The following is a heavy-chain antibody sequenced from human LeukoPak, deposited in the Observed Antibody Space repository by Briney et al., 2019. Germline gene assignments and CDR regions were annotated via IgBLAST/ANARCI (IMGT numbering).Heavy chain of an antibody. CDR1: GFTFSTYW. D-gene: IGHD3-22*01. CDR3: ARGGAYYYDSTHAFDI. Sequence: LGGSLRLSCAASGFTFSTYWMHWVRQAPGKGLVWVSRINSDGSSTNYADSVKGRFTISRDSAKNTLYLQMNSLRAEDTAVYYCARGGAYYYDSTHAFDIWGQGTMVTVSS. CDR2: INSDGSST. V-gene: IGHV3-74*01. J-gene: IGHJ3*02.